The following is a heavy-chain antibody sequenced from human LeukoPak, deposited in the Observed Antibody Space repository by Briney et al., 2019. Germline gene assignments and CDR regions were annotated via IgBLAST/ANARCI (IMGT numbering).Heavy chain of an antibody. CDR2: ISGSGGST. V-gene: IGHV3-23*01. CDR1: GFTFSSYG. CDR3: AKGRGIAARVAAFDI. J-gene: IGHJ3*02. D-gene: IGHD6-6*01. Sequence: GGTLRLSCAASGFTFSSYGMSWVRQAPGKGLEWVSAISGSGGSTYYADSVKGRFTISRDNSKNTLYLQMNSLRAEDTAVYYCAKGRGIAARVAAFDIWGQGTMVTVSS.